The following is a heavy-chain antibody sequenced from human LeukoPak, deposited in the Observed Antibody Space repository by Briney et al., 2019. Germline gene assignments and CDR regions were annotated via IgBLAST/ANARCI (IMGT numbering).Heavy chain of an antibody. V-gene: IGHV4-4*07. CDR3: ARGLARSNYYYMDV. CDR1: GGSISSYY. J-gene: IGHJ6*03. Sequence: PSETLSLTSTVSGGSISSYYWSWIRQPAGKGLEWIGRIYTSGSTNYNPSLKSRVTMSVDTSKNQFSLKLSSVTAADTAVYYCARGLARSNYYYMDVWGKGTTVTVSS. CDR2: IYTSGST. D-gene: IGHD2-15*01.